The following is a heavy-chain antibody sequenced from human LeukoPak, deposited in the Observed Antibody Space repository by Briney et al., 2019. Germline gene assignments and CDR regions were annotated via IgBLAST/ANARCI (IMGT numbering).Heavy chain of an antibody. V-gene: IGHV3-21*01. Sequence: GGSLRLSCAASGFTFSNYNMNWVRQAPGKGLEWVSSISNTSTSIYYADSVKGRFTISRDNAKNSLYLQMNSLRAEDTAVYYCSGSGWTNDAFDIWGQGTMVSVST. CDR3: SGSGWTNDAFDI. CDR1: GFTFSNYN. J-gene: IGHJ3*02. CDR2: ISNTSTSI. D-gene: IGHD6-19*01.